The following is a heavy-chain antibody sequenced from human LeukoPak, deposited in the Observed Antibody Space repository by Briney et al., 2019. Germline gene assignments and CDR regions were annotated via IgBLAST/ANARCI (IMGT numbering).Heavy chain of an antibody. CDR3: ARGSSRYVLNY. CDR2: IYYSGST. D-gene: IGHD3-10*02. CDR1: GGTISSYY. Sequence: PSETLSLTCTVSGGTISSYYWSWIRQPPGKGLEWIGYIYYSGSTNYNPSLKSQVTISVDTSKNQFSLKLSSVTAADTAVYYCARGSSRYVLNYWGQGTLVTVSS. J-gene: IGHJ4*02. V-gene: IGHV4-59*01.